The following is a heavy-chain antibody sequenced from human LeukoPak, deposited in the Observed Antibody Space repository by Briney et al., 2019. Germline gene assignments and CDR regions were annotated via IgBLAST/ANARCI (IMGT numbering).Heavy chain of an antibody. CDR3: ARSYYDSSGFDF. CDR1: GGTFSSYA. D-gene: IGHD3-22*01. V-gene: IGHV1-69*05. Sequence: AASVKVSCKASGGTFSSYAISWVRQAPGQGLEWMGGILPIFGTANYAQKFQGRVTITTDESTSTAYMELSSLRSEDTAVYYCARSYYDSSGFDFWGQGTLVTVSS. CDR2: ILPIFGTA. J-gene: IGHJ4*02.